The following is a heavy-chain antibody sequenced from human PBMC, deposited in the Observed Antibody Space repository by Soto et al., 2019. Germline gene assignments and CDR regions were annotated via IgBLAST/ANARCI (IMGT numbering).Heavy chain of an antibody. V-gene: IGHV4-59*01. CDR1: GGSISSYY. D-gene: IGHD2-15*01. CDR3: ARIRVYCSGGSCLGYYGMDV. Sequence: PSETLSLTCTVSGGSISSYYWSWIRQPPGKGLEWIGYIYYSGSTNYNPSLKSRVTISVDTSKNQFSLKLSSVTAADTAVYYCARIRVYCSGGSCLGYYGMDVWGQGTTVTVSS. CDR2: IYYSGST. J-gene: IGHJ6*02.